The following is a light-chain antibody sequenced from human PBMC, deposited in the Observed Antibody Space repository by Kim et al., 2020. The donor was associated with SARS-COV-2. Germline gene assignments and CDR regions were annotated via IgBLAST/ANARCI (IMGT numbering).Light chain of an antibody. CDR2: DAS. J-gene: IGKJ1*01. Sequence: GDRVTITCRASQSISSWLAWYQQKPGKAPKPLIYDASSLESGVPSRFSGSGSGTEFTLTISSLQPDDFATYYCQQYNSYSQTFGQGNKVDIK. CDR3: QQYNSYSQT. CDR1: QSISSW. V-gene: IGKV1-5*01.